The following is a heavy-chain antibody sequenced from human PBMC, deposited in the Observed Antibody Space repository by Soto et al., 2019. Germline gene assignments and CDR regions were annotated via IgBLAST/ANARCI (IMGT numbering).Heavy chain of an antibody. Sequence: GGSLRLSCAASGFTVSSNYMSWVRQAPGKGLEWVSVIYSGGSTYYADSVKGRFTISRDNSKNTLYLQMNSLRAEDTAVYYCARLFEWLPSYFDYWGQGTLVTVSS. V-gene: IGHV3-66*04. D-gene: IGHD5-12*01. CDR2: IYSGGST. CDR1: GFTVSSNY. J-gene: IGHJ4*02. CDR3: ARLFEWLPSYFDY.